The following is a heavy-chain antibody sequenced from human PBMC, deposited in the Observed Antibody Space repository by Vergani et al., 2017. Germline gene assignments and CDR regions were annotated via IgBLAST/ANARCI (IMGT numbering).Heavy chain of an antibody. D-gene: IGHD1-1*01. Sequence: QVQLVESGGGEVQPGRSLRLSCSAAGFPFSDYCVHWVRQAPGKGLEWVSVISYDGNTKNYADSVKGRFTISRDNSKNTLYLEMNALRAEDTAVYYCARDFLTRVTTLDYYYRGVWGKGTTVTVSS. CDR1: GFPFSDYC. CDR2: ISYDGNTK. CDR3: ARDFLTRVTTLDYYYRGV. J-gene: IGHJ6*03. V-gene: IGHV3-30*03.